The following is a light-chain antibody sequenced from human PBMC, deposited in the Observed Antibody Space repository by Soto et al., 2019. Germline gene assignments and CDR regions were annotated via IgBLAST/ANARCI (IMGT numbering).Light chain of an antibody. V-gene: IGKV1-5*03. J-gene: IGKJ1*01. CDR2: KAS. CDR3: QQYSNVWT. CDR1: QSINTW. Sequence: DIQMTQSPSTLSASVGDRVTITCRASQSINTWLAWYQQKPGKAPKLLIYKASSLESGVPSRFSGSGSGTEFTLTISSLQPDDFATYYCQQYSNVWTFGPGTKVEIK.